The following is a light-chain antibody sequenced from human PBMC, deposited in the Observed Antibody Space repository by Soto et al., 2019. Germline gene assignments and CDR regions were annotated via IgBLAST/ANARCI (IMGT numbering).Light chain of an antibody. J-gene: IGKJ3*01. CDR3: QQYDNLVT. Sequence: DIQMTQSPPSLSASLGDRVTITCQASQDISNYLNWYQQEPGKVPKLLIYDASNLETGVPSKFSGSGSGTDFTFTISSLQPEDIATYYCQQYDNLVTFGPGTKVEIK. CDR2: DAS. CDR1: QDISNY. V-gene: IGKV1-33*01.